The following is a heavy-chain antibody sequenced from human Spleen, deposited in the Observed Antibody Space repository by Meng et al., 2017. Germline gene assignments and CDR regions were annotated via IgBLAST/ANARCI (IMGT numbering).Heavy chain of an antibody. J-gene: IGHJ5*02. Sequence: PQLQESGTGLVKPSEALSLTCSVSGGSISTSGYYWGWIRQPPGKGLEWIGSIGHSGFTYYTPSLKSRVTVSIDTSRNQFSLWLTSVTAADTAVYYCVRSSDWVKTGLDPWGQGTLVTVSS. CDR3: VRSSDWVKTGLDP. V-gene: IGHV4-39*01. CDR2: IGHSGFT. D-gene: IGHD6-19*01. CDR1: GGSISTSGYY.